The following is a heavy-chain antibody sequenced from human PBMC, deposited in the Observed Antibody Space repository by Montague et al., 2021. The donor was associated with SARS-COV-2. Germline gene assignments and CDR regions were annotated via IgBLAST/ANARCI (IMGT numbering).Heavy chain of an antibody. CDR2: INHSGST. Sequence: SETLSFTCAVYGGSFSGYYLNWIRQPPGKGLEWIGEINHSGSTNYNPSLKSRVTIAVDTSKNQVSLKLTSVTAADTAVFYCARSTVTNSPFGFSNKLRSRYNGMDVWGQGTTVTVSS. D-gene: IGHD4-17*01. CDR3: ARSTVTNSPFGFSNKLRSRYNGMDV. V-gene: IGHV4-34*01. J-gene: IGHJ6*02. CDR1: GGSFSGYY.